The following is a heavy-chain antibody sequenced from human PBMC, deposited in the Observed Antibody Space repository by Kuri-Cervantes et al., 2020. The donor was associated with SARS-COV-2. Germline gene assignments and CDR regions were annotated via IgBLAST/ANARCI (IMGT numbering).Heavy chain of an antibody. V-gene: IGHV3-48*01. CDR1: GFTFSSSS. D-gene: IGHD2-2*01. CDR2: ISSGSNSI. CDR3: ARERGVIPAGLGWFDP. Sequence: GESLKISCAASGFTFSSSSINWVRQAPGKGLEWVSYISSGSNSIYYADSVKGRFTISRDNSKNSLYLRMNSLRVEDMAVYYCARERGVIPAGLGWFDPWGQGTLVTVSS. J-gene: IGHJ5*02.